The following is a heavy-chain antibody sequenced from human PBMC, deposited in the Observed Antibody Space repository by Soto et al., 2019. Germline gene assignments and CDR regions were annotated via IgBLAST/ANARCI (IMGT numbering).Heavy chain of an antibody. CDR2: INQNGSER. Sequence: PGGSLRLSCAATGFMFDSYWMTWVRQAPGKGLEWVANINQNGSERYYVDSVEGRFTISRDNAKNSVFLQMNNLRVEDMAMYYCATDILDFWGQGTLVTVSS. V-gene: IGHV3-7*05. CDR3: ATDILDF. CDR1: GFMFDSYW. J-gene: IGHJ4*02. D-gene: IGHD3-9*01.